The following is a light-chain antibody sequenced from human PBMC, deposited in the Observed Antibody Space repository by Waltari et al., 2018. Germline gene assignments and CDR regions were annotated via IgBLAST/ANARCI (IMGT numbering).Light chain of an antibody. CDR2: LGS. Sequence: DIVMTQSPPSLPVTPGEPAPIPCRSSQSLQHSNGYNYLEWYLQKPGQAPQLMIYLGSNRASGVPDRFSGSESGTDFTLKISRVEAEDVGAYYCMQSLQTPYTFGQGTKLEIK. CDR1: QSLQHSNGYNY. V-gene: IGKV2-28*01. J-gene: IGKJ2*01. CDR3: MQSLQTPYT.